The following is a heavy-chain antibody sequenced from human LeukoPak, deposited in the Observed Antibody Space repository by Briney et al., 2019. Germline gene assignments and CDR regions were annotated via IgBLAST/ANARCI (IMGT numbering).Heavy chain of an antibody. J-gene: IGHJ5*02. CDR3: ARTGIAARPTVWFDP. CDR2: INSDGSST. V-gene: IGHV3-74*01. D-gene: IGHD6-6*01. Sequence: PGGSLRLSCAASGFTFSSYWMHWVRQAPGKGLVWVSRINSDGSSTNYADSVRGRFTISRDNAKNTLYLQMNSLRAEDTAVYYCARTGIAARPTVWFDPWGQGTLVTVSS. CDR1: GFTFSSYW.